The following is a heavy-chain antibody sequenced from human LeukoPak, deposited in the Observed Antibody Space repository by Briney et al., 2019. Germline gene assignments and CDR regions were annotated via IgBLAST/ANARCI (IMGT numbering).Heavy chain of an antibody. CDR2: FDPEDGET. D-gene: IGHD3-22*01. CDR1: GYTLTELS. Sequence: ASVTVSCKVSGYTLTELSMHWVRQAPGKGFEWMGGFDPEDGETIYAQKFQGRVTMTEDTSTDTAYMELSSLRSEDTAVYYCATTYYDSSGYDYWGQGTLVTVSS. V-gene: IGHV1-24*01. CDR3: ATTYYDSSGYDY. J-gene: IGHJ4*02.